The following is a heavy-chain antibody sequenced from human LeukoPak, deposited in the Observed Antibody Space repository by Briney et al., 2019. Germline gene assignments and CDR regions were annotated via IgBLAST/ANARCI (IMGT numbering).Heavy chain of an antibody. V-gene: IGHV1-69*04. J-gene: IGHJ6*02. Sequence: ASVKVSCKASGGTFSSYAISWVRQAPGQGLEWMGRIIPILGIANYARKFQGRVTITADKSTSTAYMELSSLRSEDTAVYYCARGRTTVTTYRPERGGGYYYGMDVWGQGTTVTVSS. CDR1: GGTFSSYA. CDR3: ARGRTTVTTYRPERGGGYYYGMDV. D-gene: IGHD4-17*01. CDR2: IIPILGIA.